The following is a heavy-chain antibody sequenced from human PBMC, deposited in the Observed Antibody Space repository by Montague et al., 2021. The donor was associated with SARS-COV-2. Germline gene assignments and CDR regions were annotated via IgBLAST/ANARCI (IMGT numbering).Heavy chain of an antibody. D-gene: IGHD1-26*01. CDR1: GDSVSSHSPT. CDR3: ARERWAVGVSFDY. J-gene: IGHJ4*02. V-gene: IGHV6-1*01. Sequence: CAISGDSVSSHSPTWHWIRQSPPTGLEWLGRTYYRSRWSNDYAVSVRSRIIINPDTSTNQFSLQLSSVTPEDTAVYFCARERWAVGVSFDYWGQGTLVTVSS. CDR2: TYYRSRWSN.